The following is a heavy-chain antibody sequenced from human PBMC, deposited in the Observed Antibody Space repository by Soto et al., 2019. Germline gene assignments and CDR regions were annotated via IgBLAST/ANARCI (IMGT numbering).Heavy chain of an antibody. V-gene: IGHV4-30-2*01. CDR1: GGSISSGGYS. CDR3: AREGGYSSGIFDY. J-gene: IGHJ4*02. D-gene: IGHD6-19*01. CDR2: IYHSGST. Sequence: SETLSLTCAVSGGSISSGGYSWSWLRQPPGKGLEWIGYIYHSGSTYYNPSLKSRVTISVDRSKNQFSLKLSSVTAADTAVYYCAREGGYSSGIFDYWGQGTLVTVSS.